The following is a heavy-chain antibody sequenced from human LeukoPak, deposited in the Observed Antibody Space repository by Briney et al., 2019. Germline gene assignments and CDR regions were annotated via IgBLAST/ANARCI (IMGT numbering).Heavy chain of an antibody. Sequence: SETLSLTCAVYGGSFSGYYWSWIRQPLGKGLEWIGEINHSGSTNYNPSLKSRVTISVDTSKNQFSLKLSSVTAADTAVYYCARVLSTSYYYMDVWGKGTTVTVSS. CDR1: GGSFSGYY. J-gene: IGHJ6*03. D-gene: IGHD2-2*01. CDR3: ARVLSTSYYYMDV. CDR2: INHSGST. V-gene: IGHV4-34*01.